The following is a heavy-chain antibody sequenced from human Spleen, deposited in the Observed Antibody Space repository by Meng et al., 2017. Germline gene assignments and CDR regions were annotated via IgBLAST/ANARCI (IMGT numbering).Heavy chain of an antibody. CDR3: AGGYSYGDY. D-gene: IGHD5-18*01. J-gene: IGHJ4*02. CDR2: ISYDGSNN. CDR1: GFTFSSYG. Sequence: QVQLVESGGGVVQPGRSLRLSCAASGFTFSSYGMHWVRQAPGKGLEWVAFISYDGSNNYYADSVKGRFTISRDNSKNTLYLQMNSLRVEDTAVYYCAGGYSYGDYWGQGTLVTVSS. V-gene: IGHV3-30*03.